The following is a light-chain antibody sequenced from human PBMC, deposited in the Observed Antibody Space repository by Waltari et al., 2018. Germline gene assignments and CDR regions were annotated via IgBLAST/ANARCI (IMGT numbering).Light chain of an antibody. Sequence: QSALTQPRSVSGSPGQSVTISCTGTSSDVGAYNSVSWYQQHPGKAPKLMINEVGKRPSGVPDRFSGSKSGNTASLTISGLQAEDEADYYCCSHAGSSVVFGGGTKLTVL. V-gene: IGLV2-11*01. CDR2: EVG. J-gene: IGLJ2*01. CDR3: CSHAGSSVV. CDR1: SSDVGAYNS.